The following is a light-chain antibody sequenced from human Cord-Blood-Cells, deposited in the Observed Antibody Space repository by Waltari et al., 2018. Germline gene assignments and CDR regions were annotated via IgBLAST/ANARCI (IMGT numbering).Light chain of an antibody. Sequence: DIVMTLSPDSLAVSLGEMANITFKSSQSVLYSSNNKNYLAWYQQKPGQPPKLLIYWASTRESGVPDRFSGSGSGTDFTLTISSLQAEDVAVYYCQQYYSTPLTFGGGTKVEIK. V-gene: IGKV4-1*01. J-gene: IGKJ4*01. CDR2: WAS. CDR1: QSVLYSSNNKNY. CDR3: QQYYSTPLT.